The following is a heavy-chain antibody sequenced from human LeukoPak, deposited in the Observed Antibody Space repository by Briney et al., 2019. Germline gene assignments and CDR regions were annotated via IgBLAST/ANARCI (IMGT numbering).Heavy chain of an antibody. Sequence: GGSLRLSCAAYGFTFSSYAMSWVRQAPGKGLEWVSAISGSGGSTYYADSVKGRFTISRDNSKNTLYLQMNSLGAEDTAVYYCAKNTDYYYYGMDVWGQGTTVTVSS. J-gene: IGHJ6*02. CDR2: ISGSGGST. CDR3: AKNTDYYYYGMDV. D-gene: IGHD2-2*02. CDR1: GFTFSSYA. V-gene: IGHV3-23*01.